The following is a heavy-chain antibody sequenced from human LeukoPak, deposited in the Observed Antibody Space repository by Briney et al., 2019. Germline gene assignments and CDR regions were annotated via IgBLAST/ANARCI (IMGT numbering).Heavy chain of an antibody. CDR2: ISSSSSYI. CDR1: GFTSSIYS. D-gene: IGHD3-22*01. CDR3: ARIRYDSSGDNDAFDI. Sequence: GGSLRLSCAASGFTSSIYSMNWVRQAPGKGLEWVSSISSSSSYIYYADSVKGRFTISRENAKNSLYLQMNSLRAEDTAVYYCARIRYDSSGDNDAFDIWGQGTMVTVSS. V-gene: IGHV3-21*01. J-gene: IGHJ3*02.